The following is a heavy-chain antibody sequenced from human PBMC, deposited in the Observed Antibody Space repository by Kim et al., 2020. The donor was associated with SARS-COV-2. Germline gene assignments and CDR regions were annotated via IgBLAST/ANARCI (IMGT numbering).Heavy chain of an antibody. CDR1: GYTLTELS. Sequence: ASVKVSCKVSGYTLTELSMHWVRQAPGKGLEWMGGFDPEDGETIYAQKFQGRVTMTEDTSTDTAYMELSSLRSEDTAVYYCATSNPLYYYYSSGYRDWYFDLWGRCTLVTVSS. D-gene: IGHD3-22*01. CDR2: FDPEDGET. V-gene: IGHV1-24*01. J-gene: IGHJ2*01. CDR3: ATSNPLYYYYSSGYRDWYFDL.